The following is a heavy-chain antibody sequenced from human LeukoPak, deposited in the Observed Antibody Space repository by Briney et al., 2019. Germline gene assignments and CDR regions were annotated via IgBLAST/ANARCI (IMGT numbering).Heavy chain of an antibody. CDR3: ARGDCSSTSCYADYYYYYGMDV. V-gene: IGHV1-69*13. CDR2: IIPIFGTA. Sequence: ASVKVSCTASGGTFSSYAISWVRQAPGQGLEWMGGIIPIFGTASCAQKFQGRVTITADESTSTAYMELSSLRSEDTAVYYCARGDCSSTSCYADYYYYYGMDVWGQGTTVTVSS. CDR1: GGTFSSYA. D-gene: IGHD2-2*01. J-gene: IGHJ6*02.